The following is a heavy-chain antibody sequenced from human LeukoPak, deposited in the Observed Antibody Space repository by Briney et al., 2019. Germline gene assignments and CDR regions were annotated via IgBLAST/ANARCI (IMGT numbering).Heavy chain of an antibody. D-gene: IGHD3-9*01. Sequence: GASVKVSCKASGYTFTGYYMHWVRQAPGQGLEWMGWINPNSGGTNYAQKFQGRVTMTRDTSISTAYMELSRLRSDDTAVYYCARSRRMYYDILTGYYTPLDFDYWGQGTLVTVSS. CDR3: ARSRRMYYDILTGYYTPLDFDY. J-gene: IGHJ4*02. CDR1: GYTFTGYY. V-gene: IGHV1-2*02. CDR2: INPNSGGT.